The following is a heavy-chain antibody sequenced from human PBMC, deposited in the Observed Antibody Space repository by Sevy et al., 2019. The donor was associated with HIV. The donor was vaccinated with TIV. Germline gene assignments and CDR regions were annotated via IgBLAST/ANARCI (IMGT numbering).Heavy chain of an antibody. D-gene: IGHD5-12*01. V-gene: IGHV4-4*07. J-gene: IGHJ4*02. CDR1: GGSISSYY. Sequence: SETLSLTCTVSGGSISSYYWSWIRQPAGKGLEWIGRIYTSGSTNYNPSLKSRVTMSVDTSKNQFSLKLGSVTAADTAVYYCARDLDGYNAAPSYFDYWGQGTLVTVSS. CDR2: IYTSGST. CDR3: ARDLDGYNAAPSYFDY.